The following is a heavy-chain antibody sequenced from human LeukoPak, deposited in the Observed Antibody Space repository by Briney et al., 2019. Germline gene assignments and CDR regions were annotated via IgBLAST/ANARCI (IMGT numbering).Heavy chain of an antibody. Sequence: ASVKVSCKASGYTFTSYGISWVRQAPGQGLEWMGWISAYNGNTNYAQKLQGRVTMTTDTSTSTAYMELRSLRSDDTAVYYCARDTEYYYGSGSYGDYYYYMDVWGKGTTVTVSS. J-gene: IGHJ6*03. CDR1: GYTFTSYG. CDR2: ISAYNGNT. CDR3: ARDTEYYYGSGSYGDYYYYMDV. V-gene: IGHV1-18*01. D-gene: IGHD3-10*01.